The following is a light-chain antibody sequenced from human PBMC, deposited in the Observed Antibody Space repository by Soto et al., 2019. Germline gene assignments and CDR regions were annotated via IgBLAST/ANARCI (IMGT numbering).Light chain of an antibody. V-gene: IGKV3-20*01. J-gene: IGKJ4*01. CDR1: QSVSSSN. Sequence: EVVLTQSPGTLSLSPGERASLSCRASQSVSSSNLAWYQHKPGQAPRLLIYGASRRATGIPDRFRGSGSGTDLTLTISTLEQEDFAVYYCQQYGTSQGAFGGGTKVEIK. CDR2: GAS. CDR3: QQYGTSQGA.